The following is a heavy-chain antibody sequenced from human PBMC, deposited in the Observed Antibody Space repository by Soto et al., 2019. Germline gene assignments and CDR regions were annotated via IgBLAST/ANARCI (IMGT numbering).Heavy chain of an antibody. V-gene: IGHV2-5*02. CDR3: AHTNYDILTGYYPRIYFHH. J-gene: IGHJ1*01. CDR2: ISWDDNK. D-gene: IGHD3-9*01. CDR1: GFSLSTSGVG. Sequence: QITLKESGPTLVKPTQTLTLTCTFSGFSLSTSGVGVGWIRQPPEKALEWLALISWDDNKRYSPSLKSRLTITKDTSKSQVVLTMTNMDPVDTGTYYCAHTNYDILTGYYPRIYFHHWGQGTLVTVSS.